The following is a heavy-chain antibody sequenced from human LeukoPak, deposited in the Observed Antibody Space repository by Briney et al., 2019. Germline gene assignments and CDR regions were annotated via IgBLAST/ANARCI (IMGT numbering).Heavy chain of an antibody. Sequence: SETLSLTCTVSGGSISTSNYYWGWIRQPPGKGLEWIGYIYYSGSTNYNPSLKSRVTISVDTSKNQFSLKLSSVTAADTAVYYCAGDPPGATGGYWGQGTLVTASS. J-gene: IGHJ4*02. CDR3: AGDPPGATGGY. CDR2: IYYSGST. CDR1: GGSISTSNYY. D-gene: IGHD5-24*01. V-gene: IGHV4-61*01.